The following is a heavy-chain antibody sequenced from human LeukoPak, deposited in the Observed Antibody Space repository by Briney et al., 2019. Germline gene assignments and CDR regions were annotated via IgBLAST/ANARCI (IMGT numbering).Heavy chain of an antibody. V-gene: IGHV4-59*01. J-gene: IGHJ5*02. D-gene: IGHD3-10*01. CDR2: ISHSGST. Sequence: SETLSLTCIVSGGSISSYYWIWIRQPPGKGLEWIGHISHSGSTNYNPSLQSRVTISVDMSKKQFSLKLNSVTAADTAVYFCARGYDSGTYGWFDPWGQGTLVTVSS. CDR1: GGSISSYY. CDR3: ARGYDSGTYGWFDP.